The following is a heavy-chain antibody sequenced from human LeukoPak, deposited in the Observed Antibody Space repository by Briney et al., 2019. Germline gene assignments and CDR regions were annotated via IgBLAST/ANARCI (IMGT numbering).Heavy chain of an antibody. Sequence: PGGSLRLSCAASGFTFSDYYMSWIRQAPGKGLEWVSYISSSGSTIYYADSVKGRFTISRDNAKNSLYLQMNSLRAEDTAVYYCARDESYYFDSSGYDYWGQETLVTVSS. J-gene: IGHJ4*02. CDR3: ARDESYYFDSSGYDY. CDR1: GFTFSDYY. CDR2: ISSSGSTI. D-gene: IGHD3-22*01. V-gene: IGHV3-11*01.